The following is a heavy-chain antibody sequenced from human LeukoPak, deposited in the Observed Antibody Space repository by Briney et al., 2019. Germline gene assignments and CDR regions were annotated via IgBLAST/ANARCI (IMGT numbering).Heavy chain of an antibody. V-gene: IGHV3-33*01. D-gene: IGHD3-10*01. J-gene: IGHJ4*02. CDR3: ARNSGGRRYYFTE. CDR2: IYADGSTK. CDR1: GFIFSNSG. Sequence: GGSLRLSCAASGFIFSNSGMHWVRQAPGKGLEWVTVIYADGSTKYYADSVKGRFTISRDNSQNTLYLQMNSLRAEDTAVYYCARNSGGRRYYFTEWGQGTLVTVSS.